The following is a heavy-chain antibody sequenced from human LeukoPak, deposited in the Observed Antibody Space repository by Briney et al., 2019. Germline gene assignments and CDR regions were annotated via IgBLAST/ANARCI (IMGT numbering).Heavy chain of an antibody. Sequence: ASVKVSCKASSYTFTSYGISWVRQAPGQGLGWMGWISVYNGNTNYAQKFQDRVTMTTDTSTSTAYMELRSLRSDDTALYYCARESDYGRFDYWGQGTLVTVSS. CDR2: ISVYNGNT. D-gene: IGHD4-17*01. CDR3: ARESDYGRFDY. J-gene: IGHJ4*02. CDR1: SYTFTSYG. V-gene: IGHV1-18*01.